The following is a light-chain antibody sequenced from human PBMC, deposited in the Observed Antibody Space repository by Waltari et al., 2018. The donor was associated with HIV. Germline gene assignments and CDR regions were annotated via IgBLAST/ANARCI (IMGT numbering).Light chain of an antibody. CDR3: QSYDSSLSGYV. CDR2: GNN. J-gene: IGLJ1*01. V-gene: IGLV1-40*01. CDR1: SSTIGAGYD. Sequence: QSVLTQPPSVSGAPGQRVTISCTGSSSTIGAGYDVHWYQQLPGTPPKLLIYGNNTRPSGVPDRFSGSKSGTSASLAITGLQAEDEADYYCQSYDSSLSGYVFGTGTKVTGL.